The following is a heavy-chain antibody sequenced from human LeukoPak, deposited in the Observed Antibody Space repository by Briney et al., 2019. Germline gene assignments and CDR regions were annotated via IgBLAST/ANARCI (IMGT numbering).Heavy chain of an antibody. CDR2: ISWDGGST. V-gene: IGHV3-43D*04. D-gene: IGHD3-10*01. CDR1: GFTFDDYA. Sequence: GGSLRLSCAASGFTFDDYAMHWVRRAPGKGLEWVSLISWDGGSTYYADSVKGRFTISRDNSKNSLYLQMNSLRAEDTALYYCAKGKDDRDPTSAYYYYYMDVWGKGTTVTVSS. J-gene: IGHJ6*03. CDR3: AKGKDDRDPTSAYYYYYMDV.